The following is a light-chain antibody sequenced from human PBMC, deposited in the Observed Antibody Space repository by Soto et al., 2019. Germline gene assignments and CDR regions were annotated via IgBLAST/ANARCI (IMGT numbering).Light chain of an antibody. CDR3: QSYDSSLSGYV. CDR1: SSNIGAGYD. Sequence: QSVLTQPPSVSGAPGQRVTISCTGSSSNIGAGYDVHWYQQLPGTAPKLLIYGNSNRPSGVPDRFSGSKSGTSASLAITGRQAEDEADYYCQSYDSSLSGYVFGTGTHLTVL. J-gene: IGLJ1*01. V-gene: IGLV1-40*01. CDR2: GNS.